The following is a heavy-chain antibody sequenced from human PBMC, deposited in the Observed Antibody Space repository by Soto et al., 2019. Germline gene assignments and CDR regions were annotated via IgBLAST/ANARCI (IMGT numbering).Heavy chain of an antibody. J-gene: IGHJ1*01. CDR2: ISYDGNNE. D-gene: IGHD6-19*01. CDR3: VKEVYSNGPTLFLKH. V-gene: IGHV3-30*18. CDR1: GFTFSSYG. Sequence: ESGGGVVQPGRSLRLSCAASGFTFSSYGMHWVRQAPGKGLEWVAVISYDGNNEYYADSVKGRFTISRDNSKHTLYLQMNSLRAEDTGVYECVKEVYSNGPTLFLKHWGQGTLVTVSS.